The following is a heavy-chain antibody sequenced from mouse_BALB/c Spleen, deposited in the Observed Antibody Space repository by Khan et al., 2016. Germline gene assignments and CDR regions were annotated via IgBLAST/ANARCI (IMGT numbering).Heavy chain of an antibody. V-gene: IGHV9-1*02. CDR2: INTSTGEA. CDR3: ARDHGSSYGWFSY. J-gene: IGHJ3*01. Sequence: QIQLVQSGPELKKPGETVKISCKASGYTFTNYGMNWVKQAPGKGLKWMGWINTSTGEAAYSDDFKGRFAFSLETSASTAYLQINNLKNEDMATYFCARDHGSSYGWFSYWGQGTLVPVSA. D-gene: IGHD1-1*01. CDR1: GYTFTNYG.